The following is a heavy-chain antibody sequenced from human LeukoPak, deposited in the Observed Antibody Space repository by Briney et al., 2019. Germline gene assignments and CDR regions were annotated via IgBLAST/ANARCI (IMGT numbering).Heavy chain of an antibody. J-gene: IGHJ4*02. Sequence: GGSLRLSCAASGLTFSDHGIGWVRHAPGRGLELLGRIKIKSDGGTTDYAAPVKGRFTISRDDSKNMAYLQMNSLKIEDKAVYYCTTRGCFGYWGQGTLVTVSS. V-gene: IGHV3-15*01. CDR1: GLTFSDHG. CDR3: TTRGCFGY. CDR2: IKIKSDGGTT. D-gene: IGHD4/OR15-4a*01.